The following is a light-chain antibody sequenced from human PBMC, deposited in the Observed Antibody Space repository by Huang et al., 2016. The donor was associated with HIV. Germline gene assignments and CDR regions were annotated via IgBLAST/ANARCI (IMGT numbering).Light chain of an antibody. V-gene: IGKV3D-15*01. J-gene: IGKJ1*01. Sequence: EIVMTQSPGTLSVSPGERATLSCRASQGVANNVAWYQQKPGQTPRHLIHGAATRATGIPARFSGSASGTEFTLTISSLQTEDFAIYYCQQYNNWPPWTFGQGT. CDR1: QGVANN. CDR2: GAA. CDR3: QQYNNWPPWT.